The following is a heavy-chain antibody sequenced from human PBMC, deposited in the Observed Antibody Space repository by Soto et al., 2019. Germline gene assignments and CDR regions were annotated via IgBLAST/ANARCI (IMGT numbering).Heavy chain of an antibody. CDR1: GFSLSTSGEG. CDR3: AHRRYGHFDY. V-gene: IGHV2-5*02. CDR2: IYWDDDK. Sequence: SGPTLVNPTQTLTLTCSFSGFSLSTSGEGVGWIRQPPGKALEWLAVIYWDDDKRYTPSLRSRLTLTKDTSKNQVVLTMTNMDPVDTGTYYCAHRRYGHFDYWGQGTLVTVSS. D-gene: IGHD4-17*01. J-gene: IGHJ4*02.